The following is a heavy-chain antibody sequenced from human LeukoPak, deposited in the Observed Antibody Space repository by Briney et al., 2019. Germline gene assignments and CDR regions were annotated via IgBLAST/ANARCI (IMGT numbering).Heavy chain of an antibody. CDR2: ISWNSGSI. D-gene: IGHD4-17*01. Sequence: GRSLRLSCAASGFTFDDYAMHWVRQAPGKGLEWVSGISWNSGSIGYADSVKGRFTISRDNAKNSLYLQMNSLRAEDTALYYCAKVGDYGDYGWFDGWGQGTLVT. J-gene: IGHJ5*02. V-gene: IGHV3-9*01. CDR3: AKVGDYGDYGWFDG. CDR1: GFTFDDYA.